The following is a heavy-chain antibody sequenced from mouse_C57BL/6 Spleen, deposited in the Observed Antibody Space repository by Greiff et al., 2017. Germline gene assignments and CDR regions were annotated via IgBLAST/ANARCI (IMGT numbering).Heavy chain of an antibody. Sequence: QVQLQQSGAELVRPGASVTLSCKASGYTFTDYEMHWVKQTPVHGLEWIGAFDPETGGTAYNQKFKGKAILTADKSSSTAYMALRSLTSEDSAVYYCTLTGTGFDYWGQGTTLTVSS. CDR3: TLTGTGFDY. J-gene: IGHJ2*01. D-gene: IGHD4-1*01. CDR1: GYTFTDYE. V-gene: IGHV1-15*01. CDR2: FDPETGGT.